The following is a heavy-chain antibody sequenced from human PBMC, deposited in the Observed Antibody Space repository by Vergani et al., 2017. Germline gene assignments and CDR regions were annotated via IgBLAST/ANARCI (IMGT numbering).Heavy chain of an antibody. Sequence: QVQLVQSGAEVKKPGSSVKVSCKASGGPFSSYAISWVRQAPGQGLEWMGRIIPIFGTANYALKFQGRVTITADESTSTAYMELSSLRSEDTAVYYCARDRGDGYNSDYYYGMDVWGQGTTVTVSS. J-gene: IGHJ6*02. D-gene: IGHD5-24*01. CDR2: IIPIFGTA. CDR3: ARDRGDGYNSDYYYGMDV. V-gene: IGHV1-69*18. CDR1: GGPFSSYA.